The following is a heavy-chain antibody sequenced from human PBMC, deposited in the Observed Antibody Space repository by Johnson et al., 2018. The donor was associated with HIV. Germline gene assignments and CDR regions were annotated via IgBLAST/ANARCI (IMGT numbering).Heavy chain of an antibody. J-gene: IGHJ3*02. D-gene: IGHD2-15*01. Sequence: QVQLLESGGGVVQPGRSLRLSCAASGFLFSRYAMHWVRQAPGKGLEWVAVISYDGSNKYYTDSVKGRFTISRDNSKNTLYLQMNSLRAEDMAVYYCARERYGSQAIDAFDIWDQGTMVTVSS. V-gene: IGHV3-30*04. CDR3: ARERYGSQAIDAFDI. CDR2: ISYDGSNK. CDR1: GFLFSRYA.